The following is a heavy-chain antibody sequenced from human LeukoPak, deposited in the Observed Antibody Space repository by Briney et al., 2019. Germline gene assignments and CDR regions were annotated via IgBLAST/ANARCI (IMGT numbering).Heavy chain of an antibody. CDR2: ISSSSSYI. Sequence: PGGSLRLSCAASGFTFSSYEMNWVRQAPGKGLEWVSSISSSSSYIYYADSVKGRFTISRDNAKNSLYLQMNSLRAEDTAVYYCARRPSDCSSTSCSRDYWGQGTLVTVSS. J-gene: IGHJ4*02. V-gene: IGHV3-21*01. D-gene: IGHD2-2*01. CDR3: ARRPSDCSSTSCSRDY. CDR1: GFTFSSYE.